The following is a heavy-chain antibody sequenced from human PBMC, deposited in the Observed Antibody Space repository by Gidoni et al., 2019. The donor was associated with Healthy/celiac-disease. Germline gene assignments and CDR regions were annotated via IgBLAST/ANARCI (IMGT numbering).Heavy chain of an antibody. CDR1: GGSISSSSYY. Sequence: QLQLQESGPGLVKPSETLSPTCTVSGGSISSSSYYWGWIRQPPGKGLEWIGSIYYSGSTYYNPSLKSRVTISVDTSKNQFSLKLSSVTAADTAVYYCATLAPGGWPTGAFDIWGQGTMVTVSS. D-gene: IGHD6-19*01. J-gene: IGHJ3*02. CDR3: ATLAPGGWPTGAFDI. CDR2: IYYSGST. V-gene: IGHV4-39*01.